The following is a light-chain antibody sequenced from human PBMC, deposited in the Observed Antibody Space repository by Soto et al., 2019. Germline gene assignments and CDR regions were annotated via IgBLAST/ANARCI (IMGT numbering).Light chain of an antibody. CDR3: QQYGGSPRVT. CDR1: QSVTSNY. Sequence: EIVLTQSPGTLSLSPGERATLSCRASQSVTSNYLAWYQQKPGQAPRLLIYGASSRATGIPDRFSGSGSGTDVTRTISRLEPEDFAVYYCQQYGGSPRVTFGGGTKVEIK. V-gene: IGKV3-20*01. CDR2: GAS. J-gene: IGKJ4*01.